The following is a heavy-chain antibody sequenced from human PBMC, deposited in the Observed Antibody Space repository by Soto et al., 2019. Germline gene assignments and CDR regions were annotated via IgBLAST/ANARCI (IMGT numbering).Heavy chain of an antibody. J-gene: IGHJ3*02. Sequence: GGPVKVSCKASGYTFTGYYMHWVRQAPGQGLEWMGWINPNSGGTNYAQKFKGWVTMTRDTSISTAYMELSRLRSDDTAVYYCARYGSETAMAGYDAFDIWGQGTMVTVSS. V-gene: IGHV1-2*04. CDR1: GYTFTGYY. CDR2: INPNSGGT. D-gene: IGHD5-18*01. CDR3: ARYGSETAMAGYDAFDI.